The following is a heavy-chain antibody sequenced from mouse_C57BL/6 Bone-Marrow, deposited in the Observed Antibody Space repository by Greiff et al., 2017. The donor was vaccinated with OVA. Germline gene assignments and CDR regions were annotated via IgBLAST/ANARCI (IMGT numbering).Heavy chain of an antibody. Sequence: QVQLQQPGAELVKPGASVKLSCKASGYTFTSYWMHWVKQRPGQGLEWIGMIQPNSGSTNYNEKFKSKATLTVDKSSITAYMQLSSLTSEDSAVYYCARRLRRRAWFAYWGQGTLVTVSA. D-gene: IGHD3-2*02. CDR3: ARRLRRRAWFAY. CDR2: IQPNSGST. J-gene: IGHJ3*01. CDR1: GYTFTSYW. V-gene: IGHV1-64*01.